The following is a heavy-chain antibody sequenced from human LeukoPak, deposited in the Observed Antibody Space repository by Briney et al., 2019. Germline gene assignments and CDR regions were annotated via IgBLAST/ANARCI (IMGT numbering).Heavy chain of an antibody. CDR2: ISYDGSNK. D-gene: IGHD6-19*01. V-gene: IGHV3-30-3*01. Sequence: GRSLRLSCAASGFTFSSYAMHWVRQAPGKGLEWVAVISYDGSNKYYGDSVKGRSTISRDNSKSTLYLQMNSLRAEDTAVYYCARGFTSSGWAVFDYWGQGTLVTVSS. CDR3: ARGFTSSGWAVFDY. CDR1: GFTFSSYA. J-gene: IGHJ4*02.